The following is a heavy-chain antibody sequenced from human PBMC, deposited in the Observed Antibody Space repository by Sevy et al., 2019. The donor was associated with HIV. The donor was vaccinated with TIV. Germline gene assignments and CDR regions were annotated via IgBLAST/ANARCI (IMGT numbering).Heavy chain of an antibody. CDR1: GGSISSYY. J-gene: IGHJ4*02. V-gene: IGHV4-59*01. CDR2: IYYSGST. D-gene: IGHD3-10*01. CDR3: ARGGGITMVRGVIFDY. Sequence: SETLSLTCTVSGGSISSYYWSWIRQPPGKGLEWIGYIYYSGSTNYNPSLKSRVTISVETSKNQFSLKLSSVTAADTAVYYCARGGGITMVRGVIFDYWGQGTLVTVSS.